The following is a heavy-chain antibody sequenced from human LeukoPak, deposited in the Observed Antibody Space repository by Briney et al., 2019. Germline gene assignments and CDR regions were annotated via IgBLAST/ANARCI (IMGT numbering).Heavy chain of an antibody. D-gene: IGHD3-9*01. CDR2: VSGSGRNT. CDR3: AKGDVFTGVFYYYGMDV. J-gene: IGHJ6*02. Sequence: GGSLRLSCTGSGFTFSTYAMSWVRQAPGKGLQWVSTVSGSGRNTYYTDSVKGRFTVSRDNSKNTMFLQMTSLRAEDTAIYYCAKGDVFTGVFYYYGMDVWGQGTTVTVSS. V-gene: IGHV3-23*01. CDR1: GFTFSTYA.